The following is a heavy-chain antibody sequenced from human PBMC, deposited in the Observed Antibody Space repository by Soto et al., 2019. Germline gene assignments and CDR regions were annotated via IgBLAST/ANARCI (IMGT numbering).Heavy chain of an antibody. V-gene: IGHV3-30-3*01. Sequence: QVQLVESGGGVVQPGRSLRLSCAASGFTLSDYAVHWVRQAPGRGLEWMAAISYDGGTDYYADSVKGRFTISRDNSRNMVYLQMNNLRAVDTAVYSCARVVVPVSVNDGLEVWGPGTTVIISS. CDR3: ARVVVPVSVNDGLEV. J-gene: IGHJ6*02. CDR1: GFTLSDYA. D-gene: IGHD2-15*01. CDR2: ISYDGGTD.